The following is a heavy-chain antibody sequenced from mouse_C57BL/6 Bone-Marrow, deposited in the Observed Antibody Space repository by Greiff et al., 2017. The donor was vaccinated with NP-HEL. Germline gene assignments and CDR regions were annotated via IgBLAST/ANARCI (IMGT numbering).Heavy chain of an antibody. J-gene: IGHJ4*01. V-gene: IGHV5-17*01. D-gene: IGHD1-1*01. CDR3: ARPHYGSSYGDMDY. CDR2: ISSGSSTI. CDR1: GFTFSDYG. Sequence: EVKLVESGGGLVKPGGSLKLSCAASGFTFSDYGMHWVRQAPEKGLEWVAYISSGSSTIYYVDTVKGRFTISRDNAKNTLFLQMTSLRSEDTAMYYCARPHYGSSYGDMDYWGQGTSVTVSS.